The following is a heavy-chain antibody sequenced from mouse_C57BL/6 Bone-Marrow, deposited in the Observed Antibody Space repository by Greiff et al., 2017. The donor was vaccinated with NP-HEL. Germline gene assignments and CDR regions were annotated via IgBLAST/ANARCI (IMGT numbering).Heavy chain of an antibody. D-gene: IGHD1-1*01. CDR1: GFNIKDDY. V-gene: IGHV14-4*01. Sequence: EVQVVESGAELVRPGASVKLSCTASGFNIKDDYMHWVKQRPEQGLEWIGWIDPENGDTEYASKFQGKATITADTSSNTAYLQLSSLTSEDTAVYYCTTWDYYYGSSYRWYFDVWGTGTTVTVSS. CDR3: TTWDYYYGSSYRWYFDV. J-gene: IGHJ1*03. CDR2: IDPENGDT.